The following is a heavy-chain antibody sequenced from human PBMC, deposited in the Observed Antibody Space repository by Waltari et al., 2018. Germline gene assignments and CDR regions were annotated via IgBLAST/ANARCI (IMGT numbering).Heavy chain of an antibody. CDR2: VKHGTGGGT. J-gene: IGHJ5*02. V-gene: IGHV4-34*02. D-gene: IGHD1-1*01. Sequence: AQLQQWGAGLLKPSETLSLTCAVYGDSFTANYWNWIRQPPGKGLEWLGEVKHGTGGGTKYNPGINSRVTISVDASRKQFSLTRSSVSAADTSIYYCARGSPRTTRKTTLVREIIRGWFDPWGQGTLVTVSS. CDR1: GDSFTANY. CDR3: ARGSPRTTRKTTLVREIIRGWFDP.